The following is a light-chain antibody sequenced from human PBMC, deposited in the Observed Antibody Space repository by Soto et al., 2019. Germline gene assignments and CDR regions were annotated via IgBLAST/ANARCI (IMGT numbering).Light chain of an antibody. Sequence: QAVVTQPASVSGSPGQSITISCTGTSSDIGVYNHVSWYQQHPGKAPKLMIYDVSNRPSGVSNRFSGSKSGNTASLTISGLQPEDEADYYCSSFTSTSTNYVFGTGTKVTVL. V-gene: IGLV2-14*01. CDR1: SSDIGVYNH. CDR2: DVS. J-gene: IGLJ1*01. CDR3: SSFTSTSTNYV.